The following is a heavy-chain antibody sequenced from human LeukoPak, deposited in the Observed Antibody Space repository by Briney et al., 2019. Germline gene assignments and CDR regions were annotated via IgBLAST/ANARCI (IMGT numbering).Heavy chain of an antibody. V-gene: IGHV1-18*01. D-gene: IGHD4-23*01. CDR3: AMPWGGNSIIS. CDR2: ISAYNGNT. J-gene: IGHJ4*02. Sequence: ASVKVSCKASGGTFSSYAISWVRQAPGQGLEWMGWISAYNGNTNYAQKFQGRVTITRDTSASTAYMELSSLRSEDTAVYYCAMPWGGNSIISWGQGTLVTVSS. CDR1: GGTFSSYA.